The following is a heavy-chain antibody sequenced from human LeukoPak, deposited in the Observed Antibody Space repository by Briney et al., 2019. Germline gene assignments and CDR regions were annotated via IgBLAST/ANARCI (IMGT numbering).Heavy chain of an antibody. J-gene: IGHJ4*02. CDR1: GYSFTSYW. CDR3: ARYRRDGYPGGQIDY. V-gene: IGHV5-51*01. Sequence: GESLKISCKGSGYSFTSYWIGWVRQMPGEGLEWMGIIYPGDSDTRYSPSFQGQVTISADKSISTAYLQWSSLKASDTAMYYCARYRRDGYPGGQIDYWGQGTLVTVSS. CDR2: IYPGDSDT. D-gene: IGHD5-24*01.